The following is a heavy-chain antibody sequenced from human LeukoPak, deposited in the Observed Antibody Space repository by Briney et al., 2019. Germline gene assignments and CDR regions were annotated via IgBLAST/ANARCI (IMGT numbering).Heavy chain of an antibody. Sequence: GGSLRLSCAASGFTFSSYWMHWVRQDPGKGPVWVSRINSDGSSTDYADSVRGRFTISRDNAKNTLYLQINSLRAEDTAVYYCARRLVGAMIFDYWGQGTLVTVSS. D-gene: IGHD1-26*01. CDR1: GFTFSSYW. CDR2: INSDGSST. CDR3: ARRLVGAMIFDY. J-gene: IGHJ4*02. V-gene: IGHV3-74*01.